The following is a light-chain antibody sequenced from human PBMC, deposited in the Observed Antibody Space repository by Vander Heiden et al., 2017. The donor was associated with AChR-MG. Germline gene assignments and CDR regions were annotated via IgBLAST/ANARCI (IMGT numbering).Light chain of an antibody. Sequence: DIQMTQSPSSLSASVGDRVTITCRASQSISSYLNWYQQKPGKAPKLLIYAASSLQSVVPSRFSGSGSRTDFTLTISSLQPEDFATYYCQQSYSTPITFGQGTRLEIK. CDR2: AAS. CDR3: QQSYSTPIT. CDR1: QSISSY. V-gene: IGKV1-39*01. J-gene: IGKJ5*01.